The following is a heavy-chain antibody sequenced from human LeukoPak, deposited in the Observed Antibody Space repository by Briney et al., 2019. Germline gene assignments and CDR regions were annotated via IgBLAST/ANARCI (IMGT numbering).Heavy chain of an antibody. V-gene: IGHV3-7*01. D-gene: IGHD3-3*01. CDR1: GFTFSSYW. Sequence: PGGSLRLSCAASGFTFSSYWMSWVRQAPGKGLEWVANIKQDGSEKYYVDSVKGRFTISRDNAKNSLYLQMNSLRAEDTAVYYCASTNSGGTDDFWSGRDTPDYFDYWGQGTLVTVSS. J-gene: IGHJ4*02. CDR2: IKQDGSEK. CDR3: ASTNSGGTDDFWSGRDTPDYFDY.